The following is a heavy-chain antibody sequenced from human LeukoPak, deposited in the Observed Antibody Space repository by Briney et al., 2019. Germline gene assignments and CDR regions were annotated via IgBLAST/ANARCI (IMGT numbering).Heavy chain of an antibody. CDR2: ISGSGGST. Sequence: GGSLRLSCAASGFTFSSYAMSWVRQAPGKGLEWVSAISGSGGSTYYADSVKGRFTISRDNSKNTLYLQMNSLRAEDTAVYYCAKDRGYSSSWYSDYYFDYWGQGTLVTVSS. CDR1: GFTFSSYA. D-gene: IGHD6-13*01. CDR3: AKDRGYSSSWYSDYYFDY. J-gene: IGHJ4*02. V-gene: IGHV3-23*01.